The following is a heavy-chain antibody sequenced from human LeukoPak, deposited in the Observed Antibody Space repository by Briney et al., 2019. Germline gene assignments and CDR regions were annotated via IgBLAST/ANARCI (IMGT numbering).Heavy chain of an antibody. V-gene: IGHV4-59*12. J-gene: IGHJ4*02. CDR3: ARMYSGTYGGIDY. D-gene: IGHD1-26*01. CDR1: GGSISSYY. Sequence: PSETLSLTCTVSGGSISSYYWSWIRQPPGKGLEWIGYIYYSGSPNYNPSLKSRVTLSVATSKTQFSLKLTSVTAADTAVYYCARMYSGTYGGIDYWGQGTLVTVSS. CDR2: IYYSGSP.